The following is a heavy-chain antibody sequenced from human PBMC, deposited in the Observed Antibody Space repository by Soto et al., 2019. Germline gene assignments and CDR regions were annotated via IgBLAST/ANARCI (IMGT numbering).Heavy chain of an antibody. CDR2: ITIRTGNV. CDR1: GFTISECS. J-gene: IGHJ4*01. V-gene: IGHV3-48*02. D-gene: IGHD3-10*02. CDR3: VRDRDLYRDMFHADL. Sequence: WGSLRLSCEASGFTISECSMNWVRQAPGKGLEWLAYITIRTGNVLYADSVRGRFTISADNAENSVILQMNSLRDEDSAVYFCVRDRDLYRDMFHADLWGQGT.